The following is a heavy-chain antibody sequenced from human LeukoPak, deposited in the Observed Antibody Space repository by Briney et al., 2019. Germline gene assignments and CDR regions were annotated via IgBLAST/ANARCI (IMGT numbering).Heavy chain of an antibody. D-gene: IGHD3-3*01. CDR3: ARTPYDFWSGYYRVDY. V-gene: IGHV3-21*01. Sequence: GGSLRLSCAASGFTFSSYSMNWVRQAPGKGLEWVSSISSSSSYIYYADSVKGRFTISRDNAKKSLYLQMNSLRAEDTAVYYCARTPYDFWSGYYRVDYWGQGTLVTVSS. CDR1: GFTFSSYS. J-gene: IGHJ4*02. CDR2: ISSSSSYI.